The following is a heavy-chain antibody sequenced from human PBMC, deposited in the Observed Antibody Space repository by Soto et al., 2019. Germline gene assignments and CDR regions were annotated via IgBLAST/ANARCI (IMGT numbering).Heavy chain of an antibody. D-gene: IGHD3-22*01. CDR3: ARGAPVVNDY. CDR1: GGSISSGGYS. Sequence: QLQLQESGSGLVKPSQTLSLTCAVSGGSISSGGYSWRWIRQPPGKGLEWIGYICHSGSTYYNPSRKSGVPISVGRSNIQFSLQLSSVAAADTVVYYCARGAPVVNDYWGQGTLVSVSS. J-gene: IGHJ4*02. CDR2: ICHSGST. V-gene: IGHV4-30-2*01.